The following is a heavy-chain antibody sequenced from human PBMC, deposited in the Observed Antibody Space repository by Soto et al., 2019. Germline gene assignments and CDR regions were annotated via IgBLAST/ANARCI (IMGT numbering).Heavy chain of an antibody. CDR1: GGSISSYY. CDR3: ARRVVAAGLYYLDY. D-gene: IGHD6-13*01. Sequence: SETLSLTCTVSGGSISSYYWSWIRQPPGKGLEWIGYIYYSGSTNYNPSLKSRVTISVDTSKNQFSLKLSSVTAADTAVYYCARRVVAAGLYYLDYWGQGTLVTVSS. V-gene: IGHV4-59*08. J-gene: IGHJ4*02. CDR2: IYYSGST.